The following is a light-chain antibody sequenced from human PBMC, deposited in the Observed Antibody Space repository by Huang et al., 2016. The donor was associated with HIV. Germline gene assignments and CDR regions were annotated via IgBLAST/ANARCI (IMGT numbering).Light chain of an antibody. J-gene: IGKJ4*01. CDR3: QQYGSSPLT. CDR1: QSVRSSY. V-gene: IGKV3-20*01. Sequence: EIVLTQFPGTLSLSPEERATLSCRASQSVRSSYLALYQQKFGQAPRLLIYGASTMANGTPDRFSGSGSGTDFTLIIDTLHPEDFAVYYGQQYGSSPLTFGGGTKVEIK. CDR2: GAS.